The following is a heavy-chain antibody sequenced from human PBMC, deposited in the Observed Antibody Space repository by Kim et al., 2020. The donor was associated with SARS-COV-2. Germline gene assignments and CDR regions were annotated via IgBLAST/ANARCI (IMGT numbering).Heavy chain of an antibody. CDR2: INHSGST. CDR3: ARGTWNDYGMDV. D-gene: IGHD1-1*01. J-gene: IGHJ6*02. Sequence: SETLSLTCAVYGGSFSGYYWSWIRQPPGKGLEWIGEINHSGSTNYNPSLKSRVTISVDTSKNQFSLKLSSVTAADTAVYYCARGTWNDYGMDVWGQGTTVTVSS. V-gene: IGHV4-34*01. CDR1: GGSFSGYY.